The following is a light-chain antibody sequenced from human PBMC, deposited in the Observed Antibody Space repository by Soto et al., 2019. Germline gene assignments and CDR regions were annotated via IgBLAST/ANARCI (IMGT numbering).Light chain of an antibody. J-gene: IGKJ3*01. Sequence: ETVLTQSPATLSLSPGERATLSCRASQSIGSYLAWYQHKLGQPPRLLIYDASNRATGIPVRFSGSGSGTDFTLTISSLEPEDFAVYYCQQRSTWPPFSFGPGTKVDIK. CDR3: QQRSTWPPFS. CDR1: QSIGSY. V-gene: IGKV3-11*01. CDR2: DAS.